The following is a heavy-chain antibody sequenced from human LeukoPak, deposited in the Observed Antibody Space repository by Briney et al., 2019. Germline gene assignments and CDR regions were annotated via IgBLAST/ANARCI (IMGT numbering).Heavy chain of an antibody. V-gene: IGHV4-39*07. Sequence: PSETLSLTCTVSGDSFTSVTDYWAWIRQPPGKGLEWIASGDYSGGTYYNPSLESRVAISADMSKNQISLKLTSVTGADTAVYYCAGERGEEYSSGWYKTNLFDNWGQGIRVTVSS. D-gene: IGHD6-19*01. CDR1: GDSFTSVTDY. CDR2: GDYSGGT. CDR3: AGERGEEYSSGWYKTNLFDN. J-gene: IGHJ4*02.